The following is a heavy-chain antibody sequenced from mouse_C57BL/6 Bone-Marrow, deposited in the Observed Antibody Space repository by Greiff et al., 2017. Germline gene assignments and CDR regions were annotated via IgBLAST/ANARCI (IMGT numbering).Heavy chain of an antibody. V-gene: IGHV14-4*01. CDR1: GFNIKDDY. CDR3: TTWNLLLRYLDY. Sequence: DVKLQESGAELVRPGASVKLSCTASGFNIKDDYMHWVKQRPEQGLEWIGWIDPENGDTEYASKFQGQATITADTSSNTAYLQLSSLTSEDTAVYYCTTWNLLLRYLDYWGQGTTLTVSS. CDR2: IDPENGDT. J-gene: IGHJ2*01. D-gene: IGHD1-1*01.